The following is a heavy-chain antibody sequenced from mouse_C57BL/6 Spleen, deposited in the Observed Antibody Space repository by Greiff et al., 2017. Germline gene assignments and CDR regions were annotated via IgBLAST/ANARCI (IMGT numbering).Heavy chain of an antibody. CDR2: IYPRSGNT. CDR3: ARGGTLRYFDV. J-gene: IGHJ1*03. CDR1: GYTFTSYG. D-gene: IGHD3-3*01. V-gene: IGHV1-81*01. Sequence: QVQLQQSGAELARPGASVKLSCKASGYTFTSYGISWVKQRTGQGLEWIGEIYPRSGNTYYNEKFKGKATLTADKSSSTAYMELRSLTSEDSAVYFCARGGTLRYFDVWGTGTTVTVSS.